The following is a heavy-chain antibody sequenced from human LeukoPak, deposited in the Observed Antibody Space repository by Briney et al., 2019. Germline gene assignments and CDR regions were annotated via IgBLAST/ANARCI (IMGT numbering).Heavy chain of an antibody. CDR3: AKRIQYSSSWCYIDY. J-gene: IGHJ4*02. CDR1: GFTFSSYV. CDR2: ILPGGDST. Sequence: GGSLRLSCAASGFTFSSYVMTWVRQAPGKGLEWVSSILPGGDSTYYADSVKGRFTISRDNSKNTLFLQMNSLSVEVTAVYYCAKRIQYSSSWCYIDYWGQGTLVTVSS. D-gene: IGHD6-13*01. V-gene: IGHV3-23*01.